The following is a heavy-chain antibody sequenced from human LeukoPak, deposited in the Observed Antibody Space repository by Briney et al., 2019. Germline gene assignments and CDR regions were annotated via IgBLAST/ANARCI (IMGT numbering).Heavy chain of an antibody. CDR1: GGSISSYY. Sequence: SETLSLTCTVSGGSISSYYWSWIRQPPGKGLEWIGYIYYSGSTNYNPSLKSRVTISVDTSKNQFSLKLSSVTAADTAVYYCARRRDDSSWGDAFDIWGRGTMVTVSS. CDR2: IYYSGST. V-gene: IGHV4-59*08. D-gene: IGHD6-13*01. J-gene: IGHJ3*02. CDR3: ARRRDDSSWGDAFDI.